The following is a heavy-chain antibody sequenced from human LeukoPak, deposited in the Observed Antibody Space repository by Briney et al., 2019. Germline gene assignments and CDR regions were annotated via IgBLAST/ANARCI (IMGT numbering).Heavy chain of an antibody. CDR3: ARVYYSNSYDYWYFDL. CDR1: GGSISSYY. D-gene: IGHD6-13*01. CDR2: IYYSGST. Sequence: KPSETLSLTCTVSGGSISSYYWSWIRQPPGKGPEWIGYIYYSGSTNYNPSLKSRVTISVDTSKNQFSLKLSSVTAADTAVYYCARVYYSNSYDYWYFDLWGRGTLVTVSS. V-gene: IGHV4-59*01. J-gene: IGHJ2*01.